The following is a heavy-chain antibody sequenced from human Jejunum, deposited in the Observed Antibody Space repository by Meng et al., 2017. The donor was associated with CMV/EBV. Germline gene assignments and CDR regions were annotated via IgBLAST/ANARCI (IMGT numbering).Heavy chain of an antibody. CDR3: VKDYPAMNSVHYGKVFFDD. J-gene: IGHJ4*02. Sequence: LSTYAMSWVRQAPGEGLEWSEGIGSGSNEIYYADYVSGRFTISRANSKNTRFLQMSSLRAEDTAVEFCVKDYPAMNSVHYGKVFFDDWGLGTLVTVSS. D-gene: IGHD1-1*01. V-gene: IGHV3-23*01. CDR1: LSTYA. CDR2: IGSGSNEI.